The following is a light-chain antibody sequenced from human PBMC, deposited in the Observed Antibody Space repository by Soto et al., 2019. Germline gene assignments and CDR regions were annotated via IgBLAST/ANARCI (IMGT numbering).Light chain of an antibody. J-gene: IGLJ1*01. CDR3: GSWDSSLSDYV. CDR1: GSNIGGNS. V-gene: IGLV1-51*01. Sequence: QSVLTQPPSVSAGPGQKVTISCSGSGSNIGGNSVSWYQQFPGTAPKLINYDDDKRPSGIPDRFSGSKSGTSATMGITGFQAGDEADYNCGSWDSSLSDYVFAPGTRSPS. CDR2: DDD.